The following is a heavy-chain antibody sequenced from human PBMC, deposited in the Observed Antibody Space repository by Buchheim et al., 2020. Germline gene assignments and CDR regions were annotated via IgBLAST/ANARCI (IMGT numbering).Heavy chain of an antibody. J-gene: IGHJ4*02. V-gene: IGHV3-30-3*01. CDR3: ARDSGRRIAVAGNFDY. D-gene: IGHD6-19*01. CDR2: ISYDGSNK. CDR1: GFTFSSYA. Sequence: QVQLVESGGGVVQPGRSLRLSCAASGFTFSSYAMHWVRQAPGKGLEWVAVISYDGSNKYYADSVKGRFTISRDNSKNTLYLQMNSLRAEDTAVYYCARDSGRRIAVAGNFDYWGQGTL.